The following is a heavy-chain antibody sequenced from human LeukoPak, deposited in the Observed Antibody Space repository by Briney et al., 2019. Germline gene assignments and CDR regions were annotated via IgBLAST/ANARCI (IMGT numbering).Heavy chain of an antibody. CDR3: ARELAAAGYYFDY. J-gene: IGHJ4*02. CDR2: INPNSGGT. D-gene: IGHD6-13*01. CDR1: GYTFTGYY. Sequence: ASVTVSCKASGYTFTGYYMHWVRQAPGQGLEWMGWINPNSGGTNYAQKFQGRVTMTRDTSISTAYMELSRLRSDDTAVYYCARELAAAGYYFDYWGQGTLVTVSS. V-gene: IGHV1-2*02.